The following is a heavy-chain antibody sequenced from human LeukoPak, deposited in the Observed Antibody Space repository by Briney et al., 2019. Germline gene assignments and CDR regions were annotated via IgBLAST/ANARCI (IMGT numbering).Heavy chain of an antibody. CDR2: ISSSSSYI. V-gene: IGHV3-21*01. CDR3: ARVRPQYYYDSSGHYDY. Sequence: GGTLRLSCAASGFTFSSYGMSWVRQAPGKGLEWVSSISSSSSYIYYADSVKGRFTISRDNAKNSLYLQMSSLKAEDTAVYYCARVRPQYYYDSSGHYDYWGQGTLVTVSS. J-gene: IGHJ4*02. CDR1: GFTFSSYG. D-gene: IGHD3-22*01.